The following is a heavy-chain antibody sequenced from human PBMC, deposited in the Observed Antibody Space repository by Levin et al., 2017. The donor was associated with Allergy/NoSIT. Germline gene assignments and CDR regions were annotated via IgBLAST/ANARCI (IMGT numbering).Heavy chain of an antibody. CDR2: IRNIGGTI. Sequence: GESLKISCAASGFTFSDYYMSWIRQAPGKGLEWISYIRNIGGTIYYAESVKGRFTISRDNAKNSLFLQMNSLRAEDTAVYYCARARCSTTSCYTGAFDSWGQGTLVAVSP. J-gene: IGHJ5*01. CDR1: GFTFSDYY. CDR3: ARARCSTTSCYTGAFDS. D-gene: IGHD2-2*02. V-gene: IGHV3-11*01.